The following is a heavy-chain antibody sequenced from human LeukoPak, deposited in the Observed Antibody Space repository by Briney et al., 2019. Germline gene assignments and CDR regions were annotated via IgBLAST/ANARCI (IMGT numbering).Heavy chain of an antibody. D-gene: IGHD6-19*01. CDR2: LYSGGLT. CDR1: GASISSSDYY. Sequence: PSETLSLTCTVSGASISSSDYYWGWIRQPPGKGLEWIGSLYSGGLTYYNPSLKSRVAISVDTSKNQFSLKVTSVTAADTAVYSCASGGYSSGWYRSFDIWGQWTVVTVSS. V-gene: IGHV4-39*01. J-gene: IGHJ3*02. CDR3: ASGGYSSGWYRSFDI.